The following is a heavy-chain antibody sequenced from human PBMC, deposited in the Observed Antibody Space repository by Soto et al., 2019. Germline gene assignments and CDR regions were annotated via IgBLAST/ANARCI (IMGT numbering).Heavy chain of an antibody. CDR3: ARVCSGGSCSPFDY. CDR1: GGTFSSYA. J-gene: IGHJ4*02. CDR2: IIPIFGIA. Sequence: SVKVSCKASGGTFSSYAISWVRQAPGQGLEWMGRIIPIFGIANYAQKFQGRVTITADESTSTAYMELSSLRSEDTAVYYCARVCSGGSCSPFDYWGQGTLVTVSS. V-gene: IGHV1-69*13. D-gene: IGHD2-15*01.